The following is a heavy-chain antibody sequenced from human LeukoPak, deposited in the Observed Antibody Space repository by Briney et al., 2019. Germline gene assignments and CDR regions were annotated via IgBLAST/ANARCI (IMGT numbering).Heavy chain of an antibody. CDR3: ARLGAAGTFDY. D-gene: IGHD6-13*01. CDR2: IYYSGST. Sequence: PSETLSLTCTASGGSISSSSYYWGWIRQPPGKGLEWIGSIYYSGSTYYNPSLKSRVTISVDTSKNQFSLKLSSVTAADTAVYYCARLGAAGTFDYWGQGTLVTVSS. J-gene: IGHJ4*02. CDR1: GGSISSSSYY. V-gene: IGHV4-39*01.